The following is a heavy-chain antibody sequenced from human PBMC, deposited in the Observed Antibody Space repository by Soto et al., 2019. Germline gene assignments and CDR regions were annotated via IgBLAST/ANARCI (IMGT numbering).Heavy chain of an antibody. CDR3: ARLLWSRGDWFDP. J-gene: IGHJ5*02. CDR2: IYYSGST. V-gene: IGHV4-59*08. Sequence: QVQLQESGPGLVKPSETLSLTCTVSGGSISSYYWSWIRQPPGKGLEWIGYIYYSGSTNYNPSLKSRVTISVDTSKNQFSLKLSSVTAADTAVYYCARLLWSRGDWFDPWGRGTLVTVSS. D-gene: IGHD3-10*01. CDR1: GGSISSYY.